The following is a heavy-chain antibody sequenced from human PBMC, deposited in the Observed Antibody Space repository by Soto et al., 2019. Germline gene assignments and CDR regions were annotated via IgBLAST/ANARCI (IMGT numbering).Heavy chain of an antibody. V-gene: IGHV1-46*01. D-gene: IGHD4-17*01. CDR3: ARGHKTTEITTDWYFDL. CDR2: INARGGST. J-gene: IGHJ2*01. Sequence: QVQLVQSGAEVKKPGASVKVSCKASGYTFSSYYMHWVRQAPGQGLEWMGIINARGGSTSYAQKCQGRVTMTRDTSTSTVYMERRSLTSEDTAVYYCARGHKTTEITTDWYFDLWGRGSLVTVSS. CDR1: GYTFSSYY.